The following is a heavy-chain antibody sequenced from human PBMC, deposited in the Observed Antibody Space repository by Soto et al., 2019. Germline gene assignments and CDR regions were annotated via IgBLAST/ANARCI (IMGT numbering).Heavy chain of an antibody. CDR1: GGSISSSSYY. Sequence: SETLSLTCTVSGGSISSSSYYWGWIRQPPGKGLEWIGSIYYSGSTYYNPSLKSRVTISVDTSKNQFSLKLSSVTAADTAVYYCARHDAWLQRSHFDYWGQGTLVTVSS. D-gene: IGHD5-12*01. V-gene: IGHV4-39*01. CDR2: IYYSGST. J-gene: IGHJ4*02. CDR3: ARHDAWLQRSHFDY.